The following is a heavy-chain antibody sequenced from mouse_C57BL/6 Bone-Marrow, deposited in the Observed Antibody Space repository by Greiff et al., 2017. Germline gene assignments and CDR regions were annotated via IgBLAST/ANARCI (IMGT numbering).Heavy chain of an antibody. Sequence: VQLQQPGAALVKPGASVQLCSKASCYTFASYWMHWVKQRPGQGLEWIGMIHPNSGSTNYNEKFKSKATLTVDKSSSTAYMQLSSLTSEDSAVYYCARRRKVRGNYFAYWGQGTTLPVSS. CDR2: IHPNSGST. J-gene: IGHJ2*01. D-gene: IGHD2-14*01. CDR1: CYTFASYW. V-gene: IGHV1-64*01. CDR3: ARRRKVRGNYFAY.